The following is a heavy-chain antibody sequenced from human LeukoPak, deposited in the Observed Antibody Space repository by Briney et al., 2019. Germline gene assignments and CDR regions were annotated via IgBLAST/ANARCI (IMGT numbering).Heavy chain of an antibody. D-gene: IGHD3-16*02. Sequence: GGSLRLSCAASGFTFSSYAMSWVRQAPGKGLEWVANIKQDGSQKYYVGSVEGRFIISRENAKNSLYLQMNSLRAEDTAVYYCARIVPGEVSRSDYWGQGTLVTVSS. CDR3: ARIVPGEVSRSDY. V-gene: IGHV3-7*03. CDR2: IKQDGSQK. J-gene: IGHJ4*02. CDR1: GFTFSSYA.